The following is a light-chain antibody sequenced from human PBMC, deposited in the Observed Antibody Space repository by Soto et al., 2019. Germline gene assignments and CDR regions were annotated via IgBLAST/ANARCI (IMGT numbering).Light chain of an antibody. CDR2: DIT. CDR3: SSYSTSNNLWI. V-gene: IGLV2-14*03. Sequence: QSALTQPASVSGSPGQSVTISCTGISRDVGAYNFVSWYQQHPGRAPKLIIYDITDRPSGVSSRFSGSRSGGTASLTISGRQTEEEGDYYCSSYSTSNNLWIFGGGTKVTVL. CDR1: SRDVGAYNF. J-gene: IGLJ2*01.